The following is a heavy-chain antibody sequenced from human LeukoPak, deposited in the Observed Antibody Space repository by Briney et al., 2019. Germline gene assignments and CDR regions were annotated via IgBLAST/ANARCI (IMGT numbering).Heavy chain of an antibody. Sequence: GASVNVSCKASVYTFTSYDINWVRQATGQGLEWMGWMNPNSGNTGYAQKFQGRVTITSNTSISTDYMELSSLRSEDTAVYYCARGYDSSGYYWDAFDIWGQGTMVTVSS. CDR2: MNPNSGNT. J-gene: IGHJ3*02. D-gene: IGHD3-22*01. V-gene: IGHV1-8*03. CDR3: ARGYDSSGYYWDAFDI. CDR1: VYTFTSYD.